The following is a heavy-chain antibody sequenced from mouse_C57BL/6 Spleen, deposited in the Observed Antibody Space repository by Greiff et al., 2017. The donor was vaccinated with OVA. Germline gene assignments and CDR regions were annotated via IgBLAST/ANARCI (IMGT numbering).Heavy chain of an antibody. V-gene: IGHV1-82*01. D-gene: IGHD2-4*01. Sequence: VQLQQSGPELVKPGASVKISCKASGYAFSSSWMNWVKQRPGKGLEWIGRIYPGDGDTNYNGKFKGKATLTADKSSSTAYMQLSSLTSEDSAVYFCARGGVYYDYDGYWGQGTSVTVSS. J-gene: IGHJ4*01. CDR2: IYPGDGDT. CDR3: ARGGVYYDYDGY. CDR1: GYAFSSSW.